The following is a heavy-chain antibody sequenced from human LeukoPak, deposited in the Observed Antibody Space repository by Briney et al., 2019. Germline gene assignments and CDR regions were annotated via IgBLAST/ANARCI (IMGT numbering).Heavy chain of an antibody. CDR1: GFTFTSSA. Sequence: ASVKVSRKASGFTFTSSAVQWVRQARGQRLEWIGWIVLGSGNTNYAQQFQERVTITGDLSTSSTYLELSSLRSEDTAVYYCAALAGVQGLAYDPRDYFDSWGQGTLVTVSS. V-gene: IGHV1-58*01. J-gene: IGHJ4*02. CDR3: AALAGVQGLAYDPRDYFDS. CDR2: IVLGSGNT. D-gene: IGHD7-27*01.